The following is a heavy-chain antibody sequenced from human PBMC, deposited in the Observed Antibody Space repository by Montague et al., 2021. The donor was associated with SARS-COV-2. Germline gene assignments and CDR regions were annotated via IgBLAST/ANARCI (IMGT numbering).Heavy chain of an antibody. V-gene: IGHV4-59*01. CDR3: ASPGGYCTGGSCYYVY. CDR2: IYYSGST. Sequence: SETLSLTCSVSGGSISTYYWSWIRQPPGKGLEWIGYIYYSGSTNYNPSLKSRVTISIDTCKNQFSLELSSVTAADMAVYYCASPGGYCTGGSCYYVYWGQGTLVTVSS. D-gene: IGHD2-15*01. CDR1: GGSISTYY. J-gene: IGHJ4*02.